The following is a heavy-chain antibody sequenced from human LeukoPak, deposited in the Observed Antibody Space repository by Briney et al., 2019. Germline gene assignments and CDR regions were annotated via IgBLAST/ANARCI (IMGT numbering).Heavy chain of an antibody. CDR2: INSDGSST. V-gene: IGHV3-74*01. J-gene: IGHJ3*02. D-gene: IGHD2-15*01. CDR3: ARGGLHGAFDN. Sequence: GGSLRLSCAASGFTFSSYWMHWVRQAPGKGLVWVSRINSDGSSTTYADSVKGRFTISRDNAKNTLYLQMNSLRAEDTAVYYCARGGLHGAFDNWGQGTMVTVSS. CDR1: GFTFSSYW.